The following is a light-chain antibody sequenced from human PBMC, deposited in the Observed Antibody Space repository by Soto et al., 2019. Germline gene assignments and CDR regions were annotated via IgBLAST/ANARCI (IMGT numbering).Light chain of an antibody. CDR3: LQDYGDSWT. J-gene: IGKJ1*01. CDR1: RDVGSD. V-gene: IGKV1-6*01. CDR2: AAS. Sequence: QMTQSPSSLSASVGEKIIITCRASRDVGSDVSWYQQKPGQAPKLLIYAASNLYTGVPSRFRGSRSGTEFTLTISSLQHEDFASYYCLQDYGDSWTFGQGTKVDIK.